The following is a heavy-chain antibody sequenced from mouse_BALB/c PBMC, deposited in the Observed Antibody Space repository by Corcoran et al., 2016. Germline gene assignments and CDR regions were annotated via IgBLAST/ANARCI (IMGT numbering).Heavy chain of an antibody. CDR3: ARRELGFYYYAIDY. CDR1: GYTFTEYT. V-gene: IGHV1-18*01. J-gene: IGHJ4*01. Sequence: EVQLQQSGPERVKPGASVKISCKTSGYTFTEYTMHWVKQSHGKSVEGIGGINPNNGGTSYNQKLKGKATLTVDKSSSTAYRELRSQTSEDSGVYYCARRELGFYYYAIDYWGQGTLVTVSS. D-gene: IGHD3-3*01. CDR2: INPNNGGT.